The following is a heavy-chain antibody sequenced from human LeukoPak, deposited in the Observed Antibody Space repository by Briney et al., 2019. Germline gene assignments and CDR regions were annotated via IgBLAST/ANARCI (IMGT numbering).Heavy chain of an antibody. J-gene: IGHJ5*02. CDR3: ARERGYCSGGSCYFDP. CDR2: ISYDGSNK. CDR1: GFTFSSYA. V-gene: IGHV3-30-3*01. Sequence: GGSLRLSCAASGFTFSSYAMHWVRQAPGKGLEWVAVISYDGSNKYYADSVKGRFTISRDNSKNTLYLQMNSLRAEDTAVYYCARERGYCSGGSCYFDPWGQGTLVTVSS. D-gene: IGHD2-15*01.